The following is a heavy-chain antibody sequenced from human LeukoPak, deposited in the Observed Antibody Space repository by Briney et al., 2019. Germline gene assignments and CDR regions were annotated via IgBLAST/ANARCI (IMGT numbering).Heavy chain of an antibody. CDR2: FSPSGSI. CDR1: GGSIGGHW. D-gene: IGHD6-19*01. Sequence: SETLSLTCTVSGGSIGGHWWSWIRQPAGKGLEWIGRFSPSGSIHYNPSLESRVTISVDKPKNQFSLTLSFVTAADTAVYYCARDGIAVGDYWGQGSLVTVSS. V-gene: IGHV4-4*07. J-gene: IGHJ4*02. CDR3: ARDGIAVGDY.